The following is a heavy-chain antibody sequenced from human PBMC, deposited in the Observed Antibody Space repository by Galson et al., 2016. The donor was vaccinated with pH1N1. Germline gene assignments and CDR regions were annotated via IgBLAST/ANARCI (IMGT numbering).Heavy chain of an antibody. V-gene: IGHV1-46*01. Sequence: SVKVSCKASGYTFTTNYIHWVRQAPGQGLEWMGVIDPSGGGTTSAQKFQARVTMTRDTSTSTVYMDLSSLKSEDTAVYYCTRDLGRRREYWGQGTLVTVSS. J-gene: IGHJ4*02. D-gene: IGHD1-26*01. CDR2: IDPSGGGT. CDR1: GYTFTTNY. CDR3: TRDLGRRREY.